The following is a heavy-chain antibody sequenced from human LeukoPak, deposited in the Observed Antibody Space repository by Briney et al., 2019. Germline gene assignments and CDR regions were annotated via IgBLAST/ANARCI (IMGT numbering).Heavy chain of an antibody. CDR3: ARRERGSTVTTLFYYFDY. Sequence: GGSLRLSCAASGFTFSDYYMSWIRQAPGKGLEWVSYINSSSTYTNYADSVKGRFTISRDNAKNSLYLQMNSLRAEDTAVYYCARRERGSTVTTLFYYFDYWGQGTLVTVPS. CDR1: GFTFSDYY. J-gene: IGHJ4*02. D-gene: IGHD4-11*01. V-gene: IGHV3-11*06. CDR2: INSSSTYT.